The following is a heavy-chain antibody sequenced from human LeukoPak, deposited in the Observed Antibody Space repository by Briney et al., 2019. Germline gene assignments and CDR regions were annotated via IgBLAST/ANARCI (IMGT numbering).Heavy chain of an antibody. CDR2: IIPIFGTA. V-gene: IGHV1-69*05. CDR1: GGTFSSYA. Sequence: EASVKVSCKASGGTFSSYAISWVRQAPGQGLEWMGGIIPIFGTANYAQKFQGRVTITTDESTSTAYMELSSLRSEDTAVYYCARGGSSGYYYSFYWGQGTLVTVSS. J-gene: IGHJ4*02. D-gene: IGHD3-22*01. CDR3: ARGGSSGYYYSFY.